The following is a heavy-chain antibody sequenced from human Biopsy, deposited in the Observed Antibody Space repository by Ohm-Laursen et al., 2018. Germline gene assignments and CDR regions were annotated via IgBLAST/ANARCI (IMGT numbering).Heavy chain of an antibody. Sequence: ASVKVSCKASGGTFNGYGINGVRQAPGQGLEWMGGIIPFFGTSDYAQTFQGRVTITADKSTSTSYMELTRLRSEDSAVYYCAAGTRYSSGWYNAVDFWGQGTMVTVSS. V-gene: IGHV1-69*06. J-gene: IGHJ3*01. CDR2: IIPFFGTS. D-gene: IGHD6-19*01. CDR3: AAGTRYSSGWYNAVDF. CDR1: GGTFNGYG.